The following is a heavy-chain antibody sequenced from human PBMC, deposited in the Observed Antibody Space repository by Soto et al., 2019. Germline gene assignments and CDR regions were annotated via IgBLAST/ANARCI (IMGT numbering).Heavy chain of an antibody. CDR3: ATTRTTVTFTAFES. V-gene: IGHV3-33*01. CDR2: IWYDGSNK. Sequence: GGSLRLSCAASGFTFSSYGMHWGRQAPGKGLEWVAVIWYDGSNKYYADSVKGRFTISRDNSKNTLYLQMNSLRAEDTAVYYWATTRTTVTFTAFESWGQGTMVTVAS. CDR1: GFTFSSYG. D-gene: IGHD4-17*01. J-gene: IGHJ3*02.